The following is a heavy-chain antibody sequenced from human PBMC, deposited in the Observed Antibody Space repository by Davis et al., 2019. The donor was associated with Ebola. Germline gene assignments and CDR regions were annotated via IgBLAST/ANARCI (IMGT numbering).Heavy chain of an antibody. CDR1: DYSISSGHY. D-gene: IGHD2-2*01. CDR3: ARQLVVPAAMRGAYYYYGMDV. Sequence: WGSLRLSCTVSDYSISSGHYWGWTRQPSGKWPGWIGTIYHSGSTYYNPSLKSRVTISVDTSKNQFSLKLSSVTAADTAVYYCARQLVVPAAMRGAYYYYGMDVWGKGTTVTVSS. V-gene: IGHV4-38-2*02. CDR2: IYHSGST. J-gene: IGHJ6*04.